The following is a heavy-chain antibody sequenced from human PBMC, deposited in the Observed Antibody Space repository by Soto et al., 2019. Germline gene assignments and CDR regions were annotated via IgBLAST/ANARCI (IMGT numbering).Heavy chain of an antibody. CDR3: ARDFSKVGVAPGY. CDR2: ISTYNGDT. D-gene: IGHD6-19*01. J-gene: IGHJ4*02. V-gene: IGHV1-18*01. CDR1: GYTFTRSG. Sequence: ASVKVSCKASGYTFTRSGISWVRQAPGQGLERMGWISTYNGDTNYAQTFQGRVTMTTDTSTSTAHMEVSSLRSDDTAVYYCARDFSKVGVAPGYWGQGTLVTVSS.